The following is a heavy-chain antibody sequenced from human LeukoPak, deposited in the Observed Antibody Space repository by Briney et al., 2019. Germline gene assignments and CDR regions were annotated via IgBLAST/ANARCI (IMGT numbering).Heavy chain of an antibody. CDR1: GGSLSSYY. CDR2: IYYSGST. J-gene: IGHJ3*02. V-gene: IGHV4-59*08. Sequence: SETLSLTCTVSGGSLSSYYGSWIRQPPGKGLAWIGYIYYSGSTNYNPSLKSRVTISVDTSKNQFSLKLSSVTAADTAVYYCAQAGDAFDIWGQGTMVTVSS. CDR3: AQAGDAFDI.